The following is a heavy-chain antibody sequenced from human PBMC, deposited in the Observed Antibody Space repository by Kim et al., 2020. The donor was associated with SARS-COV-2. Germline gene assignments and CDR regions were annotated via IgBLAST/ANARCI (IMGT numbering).Heavy chain of an antibody. CDR2: IWNDGSKK. Sequence: GGSLRLSCAASGFTFSRYGMYWVRQAPGKGLEWAAIIWNDGSKKCYADSVKGRFTISRDDSKNTLYLQMNSLRVEDTAVYYCATVGSSWEIDFWGRGTLVTVSS. J-gene: IGHJ4*02. CDR3: ATVGSSWEIDF. D-gene: IGHD2-2*01. V-gene: IGHV3-33*07. CDR1: GFTFSRYG.